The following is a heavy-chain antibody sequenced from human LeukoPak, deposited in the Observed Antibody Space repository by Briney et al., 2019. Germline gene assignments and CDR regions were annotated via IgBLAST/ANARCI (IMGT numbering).Heavy chain of an antibody. Sequence: GASVKVSCKASGYTFTSYDINWVRQATGKGLEWMGWMNPNSGNTGYAQKFQGRVTMTRNTSISTAYMELSSLRSEDTAVYYCARVPSRRNSRPRGNYYYMDVWGKGTTVTVSS. CDR3: ARVPSRRNSRPRGNYYYMDV. J-gene: IGHJ6*03. CDR2: MNPNSGNT. D-gene: IGHD1-26*01. CDR1: GYTFTSYD. V-gene: IGHV1-8*01.